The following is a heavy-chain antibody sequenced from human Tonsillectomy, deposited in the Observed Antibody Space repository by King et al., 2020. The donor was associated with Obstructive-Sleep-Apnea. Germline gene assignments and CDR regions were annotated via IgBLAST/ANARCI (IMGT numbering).Heavy chain of an antibody. J-gene: IGHJ3*01. CDR1: GFIFSTYA. CDR2: ITYDGSNK. V-gene: IGHV3-30*04. D-gene: IGHD6-19*01. Sequence: VQLVESGGDVVQPGRSLRLSCAASGFIFSTYAMHWVRQAPGRGLEWVAAITYDGSNKYFADSVKGRFTISRDNSKNTLYLQMTSLNAEDTAVYYCAGDFPPLHTSGWSRTGRADLGYDSFNVWGQGTMVTVSS. CDR3: AGDFPPLHTSGWSRTGRADLGYDSFNV.